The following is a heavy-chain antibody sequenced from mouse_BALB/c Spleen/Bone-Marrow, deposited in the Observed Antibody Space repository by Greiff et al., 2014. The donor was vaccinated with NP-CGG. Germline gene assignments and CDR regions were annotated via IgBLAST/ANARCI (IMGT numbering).Heavy chain of an antibody. J-gene: IGHJ2*01. V-gene: IGHV2-2*02. CDR2: IWSGGST. CDR3: ARNTVGRNYFDY. CDR1: GFSFPNYG. D-gene: IGHD1-1*01. Sequence: VQLQQSGPGLVQPSQSLSITCTVSGFSFPNYGVHWVRQSPGKGLEWLGVIWSGGSTDYNAAFISRLSISKDNSKSQVFFKMNSLQVNDTAIYYCARNTVGRNYFDYWGQGTTLTVSS.